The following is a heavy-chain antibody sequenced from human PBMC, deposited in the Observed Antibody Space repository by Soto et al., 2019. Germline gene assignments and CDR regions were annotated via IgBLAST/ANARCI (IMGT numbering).Heavy chain of an antibody. Sequence: PSGSLSLTCAAYGGTFSVYYWSWIRQPPGKGLEWIGEIDHGGSTNYNPSLESRVTISFDTSRNQFSLKLKSVTAADTAVYFCARVGGYSYHLYGMDVWGQGTTVTVSS. CDR3: ARVGGYSYHLYGMDV. CDR1: GGTFSVYY. D-gene: IGHD5-18*01. J-gene: IGHJ6*02. CDR2: IDHGGST. V-gene: IGHV4-34*01.